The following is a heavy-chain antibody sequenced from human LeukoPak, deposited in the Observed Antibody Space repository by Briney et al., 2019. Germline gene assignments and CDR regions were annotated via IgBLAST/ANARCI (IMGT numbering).Heavy chain of an antibody. V-gene: IGHV3-74*01. CDR1: GYTFSKYW. CDR3: ATKQWLAPPPDS. D-gene: IGHD6-19*01. Sequence: PGGSLRLSCAASGYTFSKYWMLWVRQAPGKGLESVSRINTDGTVTTYADSVKGRFTVSIDNADNTMFLQTNGARDGDTAVYYCATKQWLAPPPDSWGQGTPVTVSS. CDR2: INTDGTVT. J-gene: IGHJ4*02.